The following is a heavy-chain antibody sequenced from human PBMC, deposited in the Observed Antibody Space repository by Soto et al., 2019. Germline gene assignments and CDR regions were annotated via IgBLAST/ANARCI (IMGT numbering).Heavy chain of an antibody. J-gene: IGHJ4*02. V-gene: IGHV3-49*04. CDR2: IRRNAYGGTT. CDR1: GFTFCDHA. CDR3: TRASSLDFDF. D-gene: IGHD3-16*01. Sequence: FMSLSCTTSGFTFCDHALSWVSQAPGKGLEWVGFIRRNAYGGTTDYAASVKGRFTISRDDSKSIAYLQMNSLRTDDTALYYCTRASSLDFDFWGQGPLVTVSS.